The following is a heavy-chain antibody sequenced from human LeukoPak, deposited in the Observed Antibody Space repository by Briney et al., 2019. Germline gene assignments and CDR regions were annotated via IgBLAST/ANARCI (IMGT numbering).Heavy chain of an antibody. D-gene: IGHD7-27*01. CDR3: ARAGVTNQLGQTYWYFDL. V-gene: IGHV3-30*04. Sequence: GGSLRLSCAASGFTFSSYAMHWVRQAPGKGLEWVAVISYDGSNKYYADSVKGRFTISRDNSKNTLYLQMNSLRAEDTAVYSCARAGVTNQLGQTYWYFDLWGRGTLVTVSS. CDR2: ISYDGSNK. CDR1: GFTFSSYA. J-gene: IGHJ2*01.